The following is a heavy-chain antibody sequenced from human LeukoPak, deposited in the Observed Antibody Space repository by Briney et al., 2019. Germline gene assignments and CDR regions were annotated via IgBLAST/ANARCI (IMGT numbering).Heavy chain of an antibody. Sequence: SETLSLTCTVSGGSISSSFNYWARIRQPPGKGLEWIGSIYESGSAYYNPSLKSRITMSVDTSENQFSLKLTSVTAADTAVYCCARHYGPWGQGTLVTVSS. CDR3: ARHYGP. V-gene: IGHV4-39*01. J-gene: IGHJ5*02. CDR1: GGSISSSFNY. CDR2: IYESGSA. D-gene: IGHD3-16*01.